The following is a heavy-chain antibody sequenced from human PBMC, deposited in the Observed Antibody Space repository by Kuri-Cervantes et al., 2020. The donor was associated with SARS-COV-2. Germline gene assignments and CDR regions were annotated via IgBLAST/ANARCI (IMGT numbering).Heavy chain of an antibody. V-gene: IGHV4-61*02. J-gene: IGHJ5*02. CDR2: IYTSGST. Sequence: SETLSLTCDVSGVSVSHGSYTWSWIRQPAGKGLEWIGRIYTSGSTNYNPSLKSRVTMSVDTSRNQFSLKLSSVTAADTAVYYCARDLDLGYFDWYPGGFDPWGQGTLVTVSS. CDR1: GVSVSHGSYT. D-gene: IGHD3-9*01. CDR3: ARDLDLGYFDWYPGGFDP.